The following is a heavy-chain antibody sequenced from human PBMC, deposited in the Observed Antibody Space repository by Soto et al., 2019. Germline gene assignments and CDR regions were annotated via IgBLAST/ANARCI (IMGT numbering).Heavy chain of an antibody. CDR1: GFIFRDYY. J-gene: IGHJ6*02. V-gene: IGHV3-11*01. CDR3: ARAWRIETVGLITMSKGMDV. D-gene: IGHD3-10*02. CDR2: RSNRDRST. Sequence: PGRSMRLSCAASGFIFRDYYIGWLRQAPGKGLEWISCRSNRDRSTYYADSVTDRFTISKDNAKKLVYLYMNTLRVEDNAVYYCARAWRIETVGLITMSKGMDVWGQGTTVTVSS.